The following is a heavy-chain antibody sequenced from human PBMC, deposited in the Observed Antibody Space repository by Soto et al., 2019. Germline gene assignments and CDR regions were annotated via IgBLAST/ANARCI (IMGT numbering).Heavy chain of an antibody. V-gene: IGHV3-23*01. CDR1: GFTFSSYA. D-gene: IGHD3-22*01. CDR2: ISGSGGST. Sequence: GGSLRLSCAASGFTFSSYAMSWVRQAPGNGLEWVSSISGSGGSTYYSDSVKGRFTISRDNSKNTLYLQMNSLRADDTAVYYWAKHSAGYYSAWDGGQGPRVTVSS. CDR3: AKHSAGYYSAWD. J-gene: IGHJ4*02.